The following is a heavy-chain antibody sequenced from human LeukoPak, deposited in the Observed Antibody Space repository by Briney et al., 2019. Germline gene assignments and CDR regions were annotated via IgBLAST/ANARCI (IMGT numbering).Heavy chain of an antibody. Sequence: SETLSLTCTVSGGSISSYYWSWIRQPPGQGLEWIGYIYSSGSTNYNPSLKSRVTISVDTSKNQFSLKLRSVTAADTAVYYCVRHPPRRDGALPFDYWSQGTLVTVSS. J-gene: IGHJ4*02. CDR3: VRHPPRRDGALPFDY. V-gene: IGHV4-59*01. CDR2: IYSSGST. D-gene: IGHD1-26*01. CDR1: GGSISSYY.